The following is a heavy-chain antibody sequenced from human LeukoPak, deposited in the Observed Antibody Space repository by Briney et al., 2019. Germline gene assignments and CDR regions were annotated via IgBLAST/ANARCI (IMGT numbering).Heavy chain of an antibody. Sequence: PSQTLSLTCAVSGGSISSGGYSWSWIRQPPGKGLEWIGYIYHSGSTYYNPSLKSRVTISVDRSKNQFSLKLSSVTAADTAVYYCASLREVSLFDYWGQGTLVTVSS. J-gene: IGHJ4*02. D-gene: IGHD3-3*01. CDR2: IYHSGST. CDR1: GGSISSGGYS. CDR3: ASLREVSLFDY. V-gene: IGHV4-30-2*01.